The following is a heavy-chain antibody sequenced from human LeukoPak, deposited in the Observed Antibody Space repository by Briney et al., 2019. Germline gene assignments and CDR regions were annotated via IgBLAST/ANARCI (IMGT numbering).Heavy chain of an antibody. V-gene: IGHV3-23*01. CDR1: GFTFSSYG. J-gene: IGHJ5*02. CDR3: ARDIRNYYDSGAYGWFDP. D-gene: IGHD3-10*01. CDR2: ISGSGGNV. Sequence: TGGSLRLSCAASGFTFSSYGMSWVRQAPGKGLEWVSSISGSGGNVYYAGSVRGRFTISRDNSKNTVYLQMNSLRAEDTATYYCARDIRNYYDSGAYGWFDPWSRGTLVPVSS.